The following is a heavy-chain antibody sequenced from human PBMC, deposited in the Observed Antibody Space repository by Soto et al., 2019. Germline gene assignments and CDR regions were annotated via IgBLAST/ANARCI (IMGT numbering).Heavy chain of an antibody. Sequence: ASVKVSCKASGYTFTSYGVSWVRQAPGQGLEWMGWISAYNGNTNYAQKLQGRVTMTTDTSTSTAYMELRSLRSDDTAVYYCASGLKYMVRGVPYYYYGMDVWGQGTTVTVS. CDR3: ASGLKYMVRGVPYYYYGMDV. CDR2: ISAYNGNT. D-gene: IGHD3-10*01. CDR1: GYTFTSYG. J-gene: IGHJ6*02. V-gene: IGHV1-18*01.